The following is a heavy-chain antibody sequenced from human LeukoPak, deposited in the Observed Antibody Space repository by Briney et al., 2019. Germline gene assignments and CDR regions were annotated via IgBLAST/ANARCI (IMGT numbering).Heavy chain of an antibody. CDR2: IPGSGGAT. J-gene: IGHJ4*02. CDR1: GFTFSSYA. CDR3: ARDVVGATYFD. V-gene: IGHV3-23*01. D-gene: IGHD1-26*01. Sequence: PGGSLRLSCEASGFTFSSYAIRWVRQAPGTGLEWVSSIPGSGGATYYADSVRGRFSISRDSSKNTVYLQMNSLRDEDTAVYYCARDVVGATYFDWGQGTLVTVSS.